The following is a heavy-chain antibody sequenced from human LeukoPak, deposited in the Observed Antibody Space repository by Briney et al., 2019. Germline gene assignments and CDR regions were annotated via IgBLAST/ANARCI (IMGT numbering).Heavy chain of an antibody. D-gene: IGHD3-10*01. Sequence: VSGPTLVKPTQTLTLTCTFSGFSLSTSGVGVGWIRQPPGKALEWLALIYWNDDKRYSPSLKSRLTITKDTSKNQVVLTMTNMDPVDTATYYCALWFGTRGPVGYWGQGTLSPSPQ. V-gene: IGHV2-5*01. CDR1: GFSLSTSGVG. J-gene: IGHJ4*02. CDR3: ALWFGTRGPVGY. CDR2: IYWNDDK.